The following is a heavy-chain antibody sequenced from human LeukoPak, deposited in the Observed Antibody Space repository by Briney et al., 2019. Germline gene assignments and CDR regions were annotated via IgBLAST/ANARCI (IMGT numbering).Heavy chain of an antibody. CDR3: ARAAFDY. CDR2: ITPNSGDT. CDR1: GYTFTDYY. Sequence: ASVKVSCKASGYTFTDYYMHWVRQAPGQGLEWMGRITPNSGDTNYAQKLQGRVTMTTDTSTSTAYMELRSLRSDDTAVYYCARAAFDYWGQGTLVTVSS. V-gene: IGHV1-2*06. J-gene: IGHJ4*02.